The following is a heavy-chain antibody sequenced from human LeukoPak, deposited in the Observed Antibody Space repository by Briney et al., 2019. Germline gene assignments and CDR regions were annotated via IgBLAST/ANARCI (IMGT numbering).Heavy chain of an antibody. Sequence: ASVKVSCKASGYTFDNFYIHWVRQAPGQGPEWMGWINGKDGSTKYAQRFQGRVIMTRVTAISTVYMDLSGLRPDDTAIYYCARDEGSTYNQLDYWGQGTLVTVSS. CDR1: GYTFDNFY. D-gene: IGHD1-14*01. CDR3: ARDEGSTYNQLDY. J-gene: IGHJ4*02. V-gene: IGHV1-2*02. CDR2: INGKDGST.